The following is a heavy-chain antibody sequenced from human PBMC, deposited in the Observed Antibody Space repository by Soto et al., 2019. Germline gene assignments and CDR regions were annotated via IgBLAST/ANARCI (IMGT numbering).Heavy chain of an antibody. CDR3: ARGRKLRGPQPVDY. J-gene: IGHJ4*02. CDR2: INHSGST. CDR1: GGSFSGYY. V-gene: IGHV4-34*01. D-gene: IGHD3-10*01. Sequence: QVQLQQWGAGLLKPSETLSLTCAVYGGSFSGYYWSWIRQPPGKGLEWIGEINHSGSTNYNPSLKSRVTISVDTSKNQFSLKLSSVTAADTAVYYCARGRKLRGPQPVDYWGQGTLVTVSS.